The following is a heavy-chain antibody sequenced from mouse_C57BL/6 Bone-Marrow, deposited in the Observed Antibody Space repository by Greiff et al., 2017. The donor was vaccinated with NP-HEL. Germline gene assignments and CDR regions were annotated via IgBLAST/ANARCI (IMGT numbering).Heavy chain of an antibody. J-gene: IGHJ4*01. Sequence: QVQLKQPGAELVKPGASVQLSCKASGYTFTSYWMHWVKQRPGQGLEWIGMIHPNSGSTNYNEKFKSKATLTVDKSSSTAYMQLSSLTSEDSAVYYCARWVYGSSRYYAMDYWGQGTSVTVSS. CDR3: ARWVYGSSRYYAMDY. CDR1: GYTFTSYW. D-gene: IGHD1-1*01. CDR2: IHPNSGST. V-gene: IGHV1-64*01.